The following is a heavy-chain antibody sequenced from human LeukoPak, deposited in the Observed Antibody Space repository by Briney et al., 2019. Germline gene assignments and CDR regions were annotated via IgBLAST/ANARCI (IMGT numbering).Heavy chain of an antibody. J-gene: IGHJ3*02. D-gene: IGHD4/OR15-4a*01. Sequence: GASVKVSCQASGYTFTGYCIHWVRQAPGQGLEWMGWIDPNSGGTNYAQKFQGRVTITTDESTSTAYMELSSLRSEDTAVYYCASGPMTMVTLPYIWGQGTMVTVSS. CDR2: IDPNSGGT. V-gene: IGHV1-2*02. CDR1: GYTFTGYC. CDR3: ASGPMTMVTLPYI.